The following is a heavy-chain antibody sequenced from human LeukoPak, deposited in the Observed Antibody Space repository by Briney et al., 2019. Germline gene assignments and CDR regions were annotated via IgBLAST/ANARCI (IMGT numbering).Heavy chain of an antibody. CDR3: ARDREKEVDTAMVTAFDI. CDR1: GYIFTTYA. D-gene: IGHD5-18*01. V-gene: IGHV1-3*01. Sequence: ASVKVSCKASGYIFTTYAIHWVRQAPGQRLEWMGWINPGNGNTKYSEKFQGRVTITRDTSASTGYMELSSLRSEDTAVYYCARDREKEVDTAMVTAFDIWGQGTMVTVSS. CDR2: INPGNGNT. J-gene: IGHJ3*02.